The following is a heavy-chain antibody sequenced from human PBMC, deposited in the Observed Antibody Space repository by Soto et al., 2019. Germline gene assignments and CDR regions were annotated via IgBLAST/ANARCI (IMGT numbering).Heavy chain of an antibody. J-gene: IGHJ5*02. CDR2: INHSGST. V-gene: IGHV4-34*01. CDR1: AGSFSGYY. Sequence: SENLSLTCAVYAGSFSGYYWSWIRQPPGKGLEWFGEINHSGSTNYNPSLKSRVTISVDTSKNQFSLKLNSVTAADTAVYYFVSGLREQLLVSFRSLWFDPWGQGTLVTVSS. CDR3: VSGLREQLLVSFRSLWFDP. D-gene: IGHD6-19*01.